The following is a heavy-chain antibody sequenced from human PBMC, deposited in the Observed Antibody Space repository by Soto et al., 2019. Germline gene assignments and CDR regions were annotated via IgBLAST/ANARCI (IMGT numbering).Heavy chain of an antibody. Sequence: LKISCKGSGSSFTSYWIIWVRQMPGKGLEWMGRIDPSYSYTKYNPSFQGHVTISADKSISTAYLQWSSLKASDTAMYFCARYCSSTSCYKLYGMDVWGQGTTVTVS. V-gene: IGHV5-10-1*01. D-gene: IGHD2-2*02. CDR1: GSSFTSYW. CDR2: IDPSYSYT. J-gene: IGHJ6*02. CDR3: ARYCSSTSCYKLYGMDV.